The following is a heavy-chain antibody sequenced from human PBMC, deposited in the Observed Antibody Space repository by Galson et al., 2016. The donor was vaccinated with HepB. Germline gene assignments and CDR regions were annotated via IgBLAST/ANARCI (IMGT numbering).Heavy chain of an antibody. D-gene: IGHD3-10*01. CDR1: GFSLSASGVGVG. CDR3: AHYQYDAGSLGFDY. CDR2: IYWDGDK. J-gene: IGHJ4*02. V-gene: IGHV2-5*02. Sequence: PALVKPTQTLTLTCNFSGFSLSASGVGVGVGWIRQPPGKALEWLALIYWDGDKRYSPSLQSRLTITKDTSKNQVVLRMTNMDPVDTAPYFCAHYQYDAGSLGFDYWGQGTLVTVSS.